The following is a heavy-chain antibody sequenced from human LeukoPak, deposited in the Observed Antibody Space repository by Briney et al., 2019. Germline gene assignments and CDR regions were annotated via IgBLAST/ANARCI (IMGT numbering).Heavy chain of an antibody. CDR1: GGSISSYY. CDR2: IYYSGST. Sequence: SETLSLTCTVSGGSISSYYWSWIRQPPGKGLEWIGYIYYSGSTNYNPSLKSRVTISVDTSKNQFSLKLSSVTAADTAVYYCAREETDYDFWRGYMDVWGKGTTVTVSS. D-gene: IGHD3-3*01. CDR3: AREETDYDFWRGYMDV. V-gene: IGHV4-59*01. J-gene: IGHJ6*03.